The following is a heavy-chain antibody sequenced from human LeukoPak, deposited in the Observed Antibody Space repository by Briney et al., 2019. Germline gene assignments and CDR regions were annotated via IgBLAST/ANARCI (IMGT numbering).Heavy chain of an antibody. Sequence: SETLSLTCTVSGGSISSYYWSWIRQPPGKGLEWIGYIYYSGSTNYNPSPKSRVTISVDTSKTHFSLKLSSVTAADTAVYYCASGGFLGGNFWGYYFDYWGQGTLVTVSS. CDR1: GGSISSYY. D-gene: IGHD4-23*01. V-gene: IGHV4-59*08. CDR3: ASGGFLGGNFWGYYFDY. J-gene: IGHJ4*02. CDR2: IYYSGST.